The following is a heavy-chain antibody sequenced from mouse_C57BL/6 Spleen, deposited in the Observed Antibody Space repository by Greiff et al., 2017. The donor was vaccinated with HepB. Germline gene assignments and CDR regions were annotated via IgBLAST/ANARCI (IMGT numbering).Heavy chain of an antibody. CDR2: INPNNGGT. CDR1: GYTFTDYN. V-gene: IGHV1-22*01. J-gene: IGHJ2*01. CDR3: ARSANYYGSSYAQFDY. Sequence: VQLQQSGPELVKPGASVKMSCKASGYTFTDYNMHWVKQSHGKSLEWIGYINPNNGGTSYNQKFKGKATLTVNKSSSTAYMELRSLTSEDSAVYYCARSANYYGSSYAQFDYWGQGTTLTVSS. D-gene: IGHD1-1*01.